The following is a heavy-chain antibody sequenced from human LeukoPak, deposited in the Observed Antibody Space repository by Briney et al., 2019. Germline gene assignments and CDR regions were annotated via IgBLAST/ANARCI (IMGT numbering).Heavy chain of an antibody. J-gene: IGHJ4*02. Sequence: PGRSLRLSCAASGFTFSSYGMHWVRQAPGKGLEWVAVISYDGSNKYYADSVKGRFTISRDNSKNTLYLQMNSLRAEDTAVYYCAKDQLAGDFWSGVPINFDYWGQGTLVTVSS. CDR2: ISYDGSNK. V-gene: IGHV3-30*18. D-gene: IGHD3-3*01. CDR1: GFTFSSYG. CDR3: AKDQLAGDFWSGVPINFDY.